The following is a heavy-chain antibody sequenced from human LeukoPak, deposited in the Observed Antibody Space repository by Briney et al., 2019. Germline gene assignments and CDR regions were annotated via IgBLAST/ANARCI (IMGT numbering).Heavy chain of an antibody. CDR3: AKGVSGYGSGRPFDY. Sequence: RAGGSPRLSCAASGFTFSSYAMIWVRQAPGKGLEWVSLISDSGTSTYYPDSVKGRFTISRDNSKNTVYLQMNSLRAEDTAVYYCAKGVSGYGSGRPFDYWGQGTLVTVSS. V-gene: IGHV3-23*01. J-gene: IGHJ4*02. CDR1: GFTFSSYA. D-gene: IGHD3-10*01. CDR2: ISDSGTST.